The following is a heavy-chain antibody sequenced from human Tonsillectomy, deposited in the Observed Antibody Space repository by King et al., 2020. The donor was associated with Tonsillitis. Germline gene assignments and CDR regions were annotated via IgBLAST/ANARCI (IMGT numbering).Heavy chain of an antibody. D-gene: IGHD6-13*01. CDR2: ISWDGRST. J-gene: IGHJ6*02. CDR3: AKAQLVGDNGMDV. CDR1: GFTFDDYP. Sequence: VQLVESGGVVVQPGGSLRLSCAASGFTFDDYPMHWVRQAPGKGLEWVSLISWDGRSTYYADTVKGRFTISRDNSKNSLYLQMNSLRTEDTALYYCAKAQLVGDNGMDVWGQGTTVTVSS. V-gene: IGHV3-43*01.